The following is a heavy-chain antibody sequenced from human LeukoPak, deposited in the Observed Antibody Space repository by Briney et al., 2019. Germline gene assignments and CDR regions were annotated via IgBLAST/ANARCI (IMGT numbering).Heavy chain of an antibody. Sequence: ASVKVSCKASGYTLTGYYMHWVRQAPGQGLEWMGWISTYNGDTNYAQNLQGRVTMTRDTSTSTAYMELRSLRSDDTAVYYCARDPSNTSGRYIYFDSWSQGTLVTVSS. CDR2: ISTYNGDT. CDR1: GYTLTGYY. V-gene: IGHV1-18*04. J-gene: IGHJ4*02. CDR3: ARDPSNTSGRYIYFDS. D-gene: IGHD6-19*01.